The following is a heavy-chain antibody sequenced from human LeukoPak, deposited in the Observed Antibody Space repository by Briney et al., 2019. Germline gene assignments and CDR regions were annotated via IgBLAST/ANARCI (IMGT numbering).Heavy chain of an antibody. CDR2: INPNIGAT. Sequence: SSLKVSCKASGYTFTGYFMHWVRQAPGQGLEWIGWINPNIGATKYARKFQGRVTMTRDTSISTAYMEVSRLRSDDTAVYYCARGHLTDDLDYWGQGTLVTVSS. CDR3: ARGHLTDDLDY. V-gene: IGHV1-2*02. D-gene: IGHD1-14*01. CDR1: GYTFTGYF. J-gene: IGHJ4*02.